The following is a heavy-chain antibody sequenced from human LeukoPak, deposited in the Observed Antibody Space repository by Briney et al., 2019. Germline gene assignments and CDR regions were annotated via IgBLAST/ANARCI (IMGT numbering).Heavy chain of an antibody. D-gene: IGHD4-17*01. CDR1: GYTFTSYD. CDR3: ARVAVTLSSLYYFDY. Sequence: ASVKVSCKASGYTFTSYDINWVRQAPGQGLEWMGWMNPNTGDTGYPQKFQGRVTMTRDTSITTAYMELSSLRSEDTAVYYCARVAVTLSSLYYFDYWGQGTLVTVSS. J-gene: IGHJ4*02. CDR2: MNPNTGDT. V-gene: IGHV1-8*01.